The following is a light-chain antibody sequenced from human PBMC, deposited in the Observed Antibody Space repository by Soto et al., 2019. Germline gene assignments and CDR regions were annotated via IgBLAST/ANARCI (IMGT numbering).Light chain of an antibody. Sequence: QSVLTQPRPVSGTPGQSVIVSCIGTRSDIVNYNSVPCYHQPPGKAPQLLVYDVSKRPSAVPDRFSGCKSGNTASLTISGLQAEDEADSSCCSSVGGSSYVFAIETKVTV. CDR2: DVS. J-gene: IGLJ1*01. CDR3: CSSVGGSSYV. V-gene: IGLV2-11*01. CDR1: RSDIVNYNS.